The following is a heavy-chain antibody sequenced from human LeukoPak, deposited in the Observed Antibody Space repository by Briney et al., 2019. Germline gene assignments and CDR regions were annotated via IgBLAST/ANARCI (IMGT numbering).Heavy chain of an antibody. CDR2: ISDSDRST. D-gene: IGHD2-21*01. Sequence: SGESLTLSCAVSGITLCKQGMRWLRQPPGKGLERVAGISDSDRSTHYAHSVTGQFTSSSDTPRNTPYLQMSNRSAHDTVFYFCAMRGVVIGVYLVGLHKEAYYFDSWGQGALVTVSS. V-gene: IGHV3-23*01. J-gene: IGHJ4*02. CDR3: AMRGVVIGVYLVGLHKEAYYFDS. CDR1: GITLCKQG.